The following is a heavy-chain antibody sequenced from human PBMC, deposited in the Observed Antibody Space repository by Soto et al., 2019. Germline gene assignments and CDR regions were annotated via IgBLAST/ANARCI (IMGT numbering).Heavy chain of an antibody. CDR1: GGSFSGYC. CDR2: INHSGST. J-gene: IGHJ5*02. V-gene: IGHV4-34*01. D-gene: IGHD3-16*01. CDR3: ARGRITFGGVKPFDP. Sequence: QVQLQQWGAGLLKPSETLSLTCAVDGGSFSGYCWSWIRQSPGKGLEGSGEINHSGSTNYNPSLKSRVTISVDPSKNQFSLKLSSVTAADTAVYYCARGRITFGGVKPFDPWGHGTLVTVSS.